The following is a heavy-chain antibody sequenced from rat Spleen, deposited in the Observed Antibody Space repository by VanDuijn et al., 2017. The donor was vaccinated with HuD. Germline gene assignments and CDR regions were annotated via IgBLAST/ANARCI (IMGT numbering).Heavy chain of an antibody. CDR3: AREGNSGVMDV. D-gene: IGHD1-10*01. Sequence: QVQLRESGPGLVQPSQTLSLTCTVSGFSLISYAVNWVRQPPGKGLEWMGGIWGDGSTNYNSALKSRLSFSRDTSKNQVFLELNSLQAEDVATYYCAREGNSGVMDVWGQGTSVTVSS. CDR1: GFSLISYA. CDR2: IWGDGST. J-gene: IGHJ4*01. V-gene: IGHV2-13*01.